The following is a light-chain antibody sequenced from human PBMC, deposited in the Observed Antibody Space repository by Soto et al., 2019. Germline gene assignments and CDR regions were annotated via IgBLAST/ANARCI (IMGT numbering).Light chain of an antibody. J-gene: IGKJ1*01. CDR3: QQYEKYST. CDR1: QAISVS. V-gene: IGKV1-5*01. Sequence: IQMTQSPSTLSASVGDTVTISCRASQAISVSLAWYRQKPGKAPNLLIYDASTLQEGVPSRFSGSGSGTEFTLTVTRLQPDYFATYFCQQYEKYSTFGHGTKVDVK. CDR2: DAS.